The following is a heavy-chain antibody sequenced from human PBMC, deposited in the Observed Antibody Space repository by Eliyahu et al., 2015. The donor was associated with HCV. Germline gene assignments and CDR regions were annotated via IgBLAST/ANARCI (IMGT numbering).Heavy chain of an antibody. Sequence: QMQVVQSGPEVKMPGTSVKVSCRTSGFTFSSXTVQWVRQARGQPLEWIGYIIVGSGRINYAQKFQGRVTITRDMSTSTAYIELSSLTFDDTATYYCAAERYDGGCCWFDPWGLGTLVTVSS. J-gene: IGHJ5*02. V-gene: IGHV1-58*01. CDR1: GFTFSSXT. CDR3: AAERYDGGCCWFDP. CDR2: IIVGSGRI. D-gene: IGHD2-15*01.